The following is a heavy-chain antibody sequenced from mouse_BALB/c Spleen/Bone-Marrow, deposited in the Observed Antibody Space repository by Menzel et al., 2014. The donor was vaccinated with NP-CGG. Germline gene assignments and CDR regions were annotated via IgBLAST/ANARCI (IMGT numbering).Heavy chain of an antibody. CDR1: GYTFTSYY. Sequence: VQLVESGAELVKPGASVKLSCKASGYTFTSYYMYWVKQRPGQSLEWIGEINPSNGGTNFNGNFKSKSTLTVDKSSSTAYMQQNSQTSEDSEVYYCAREGDSPLAYGGQGTLVTVSA. V-gene: IGHV1S81*02. J-gene: IGHJ3*01. CDR2: INPSNGGT. CDR3: AREGDSPLAY. D-gene: IGHD2-13*01.